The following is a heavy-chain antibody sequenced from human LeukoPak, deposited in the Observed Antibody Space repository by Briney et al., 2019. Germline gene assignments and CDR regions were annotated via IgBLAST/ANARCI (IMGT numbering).Heavy chain of an antibody. J-gene: IGHJ5*02. CDR2: FDPEDGET. V-gene: IGHV1-24*01. CDR1: GYTLTELS. D-gene: IGHD2-2*01. CDR3: ATGCSSTSCYAVRATVSWFDP. Sequence: ASVKVSCTVSGYTLTELSMHWVRQAPGKGLEWMGGFDPEDGETIYAQKFQGRVTMTEDTSTYTAYMQLSSLRSEDTAVYYCATGCSSTSCYAVRATVSWFDPWGQGTLVTVSS.